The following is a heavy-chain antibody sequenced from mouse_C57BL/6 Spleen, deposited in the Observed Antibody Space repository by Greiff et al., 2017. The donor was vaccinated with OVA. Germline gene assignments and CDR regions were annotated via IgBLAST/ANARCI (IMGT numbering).Heavy chain of an antibody. CDR3: ARGGGGSPPAWFAY. CDR2: IYPRSGNT. CDR1: GYTFTSYG. V-gene: IGHV1-81*01. Sequence: VKLQESGAELARPGASVKLSCKASGYTFTSYGISWVKQRTGQGLEWIGEIYPRSGNTYYNEKFKGKATLTADKSSSTAYMELRSLTSEDSAVYFCARGGGGSPPAWFAYWGQGTLVTVSA. J-gene: IGHJ3*01. D-gene: IGHD1-1*01.